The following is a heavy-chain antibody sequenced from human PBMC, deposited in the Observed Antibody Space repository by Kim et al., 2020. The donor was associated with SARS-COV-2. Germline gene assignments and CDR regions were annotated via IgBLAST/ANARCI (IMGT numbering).Heavy chain of an antibody. J-gene: IGHJ4*02. V-gene: IGHV3-48*03. Sequence: GGSLRLSCAASGFTFSSYEMNWVRQAPGKGLEWVSYISSSGSTIYYADSVKGRFTISRDNAKNSLYLQMNSLRAEDTAVYYCARVSYCSGGICYDFDYWGQGTLVTVSS. CDR2: ISSSGSTI. CDR1: GFTFSSYE. D-gene: IGHD2-15*01. CDR3: ARVSYCSGGICYDFDY.